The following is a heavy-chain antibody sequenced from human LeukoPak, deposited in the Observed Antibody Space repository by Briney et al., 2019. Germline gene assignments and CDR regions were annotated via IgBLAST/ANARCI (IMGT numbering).Heavy chain of an antibody. J-gene: IGHJ6*02. CDR1: GFTFDDYA. V-gene: IGHV3-9*01. Sequence: GGSLRLSCAASGFTFDDYAMHWVRHAPGKGLEWVSGISWNSGSIGYADSVKGRFTISRDNAKNSLYLQMNSLRAEGTALYYCAKDTSSGWYSDYYYGMDVWGQGTTVTVSS. CDR3: AKDTSSGWYSDYYYGMDV. D-gene: IGHD6-19*01. CDR2: ISWNSGSI.